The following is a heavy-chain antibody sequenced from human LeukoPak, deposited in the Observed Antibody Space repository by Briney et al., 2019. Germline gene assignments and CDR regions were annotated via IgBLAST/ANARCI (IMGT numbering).Heavy chain of an antibody. CDR3: ARELFDFDY. D-gene: IGHD3-10*01. CDR1: GFTSDNFA. V-gene: IGHV3-23*01. Sequence: GGSLRLSCAPSGFTSDNFAMTWVRQAPGKGLEWVSEITGSGGSTYYADSVKGRFTISRDNSKNTLYLQMNSLRAEDTAIYYCARELFDFDYWGQGTLVTVSS. CDR2: ITGSGGST. J-gene: IGHJ4*02.